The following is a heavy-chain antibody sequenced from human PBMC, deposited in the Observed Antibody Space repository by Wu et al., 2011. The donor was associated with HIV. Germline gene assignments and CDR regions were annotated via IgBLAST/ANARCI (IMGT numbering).Heavy chain of an antibody. CDR1: GGTFSSNA. J-gene: IGHJ5*02. V-gene: IGHV1-69*14. CDR3: ARGQLRGAIDASGYYYVYNWFDP. CDR2: IIPIFGTA. Sequence: QVQLVQSGAEVKKPGSSVKVSCKASGGTFSSNAISWVRQAPGQGLEWMGGIIPIFGTANYAQKFQGRVTITADKSTSTAYMELSSLRSEDTAVYYCARGQLRGAIDASGYYYVYNWFDPWGRGNPGHR. D-gene: IGHD3-22*01.